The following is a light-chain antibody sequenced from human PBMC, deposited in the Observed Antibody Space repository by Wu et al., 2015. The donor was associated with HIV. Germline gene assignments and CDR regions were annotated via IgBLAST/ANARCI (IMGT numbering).Light chain of an antibody. V-gene: IGKV3-20*01. CDR3: QKYNTAPWT. J-gene: IGKJ1*01. CDR2: GAS. Sequence: EIVLTQSPGTLSLSPGERATLSCRASQSVSNTYLAWYQQKPGQSPRLLIYGASSRATGIPDRFSGSGSGTDFTLTISRLEPEDVATYYCQKYNTAPWTFGQGTKVEMK. CDR1: QSVSNTY.